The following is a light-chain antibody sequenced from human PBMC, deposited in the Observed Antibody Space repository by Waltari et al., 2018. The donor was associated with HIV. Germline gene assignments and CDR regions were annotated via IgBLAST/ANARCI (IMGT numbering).Light chain of an antibody. Sequence: SYELTQPPSVSVSPGQTAPITCSGDALPKRNAYWYQQRSGQAPVLVMYDDNKRPSGIPERFSGSTSGTTATLTVSRAQVDDEADYYCYSTDTTGYERVFGGGTKLTVL. CDR1: ALPKRN. CDR3: YSTDTTGYERV. V-gene: IGLV3-10*01. CDR2: DDN. J-gene: IGLJ3*02.